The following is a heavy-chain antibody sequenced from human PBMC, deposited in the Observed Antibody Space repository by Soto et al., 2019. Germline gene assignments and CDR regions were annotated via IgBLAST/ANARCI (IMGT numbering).Heavy chain of an antibody. V-gene: IGHV4-61*01. Sequence: QVQLQESGPGLVKPSETLSLTCTVSGGSVSSDNYYWSWIRQPPGKGLEWIGFISYSGGTSYNPSLKSRVTISVDTSKNQFSLNLRSVTTADTAVYYCAREMGSAWTNFDYWGQGTLVTVSS. CDR3: AREMGSAWTNFDY. D-gene: IGHD6-19*01. CDR2: ISYSGGT. CDR1: GGSVSSDNYY. J-gene: IGHJ4*02.